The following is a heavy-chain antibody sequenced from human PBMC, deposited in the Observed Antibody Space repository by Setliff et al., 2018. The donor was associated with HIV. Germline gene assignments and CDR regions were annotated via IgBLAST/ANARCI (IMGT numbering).Heavy chain of an antibody. V-gene: IGHV3-20*04. D-gene: IGHD3-22*01. Sequence: PGGSLRLSCVVSGFIFDDYGVSWVRQAPGKGLEWVSGINWNGGSTGYAASVKGRFTISRDNAKNSLYLQMNSLRAEDTALYYCARAYYDSSGPSGGMVFDYWGQGTLVTVSS. CDR3: ARAYYDSSGPSGGMVFDY. J-gene: IGHJ4*02. CDR2: INWNGGST. CDR1: GFIFDDYG.